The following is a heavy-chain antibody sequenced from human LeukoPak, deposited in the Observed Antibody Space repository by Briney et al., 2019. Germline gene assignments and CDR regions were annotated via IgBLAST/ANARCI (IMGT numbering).Heavy chain of an antibody. CDR2: IYYSGST. Sequence: PSETLSLTCTVSGGSISSSSYYWGWIRQPPGKGLEWIGSIYYSGSTYYNPSLKSRVTISVDTSKNQFSLKLSSVTAADTAVSYCARSQRGSGSYYSIPHFDYWGQGTLVTVSS. CDR1: GGSISSSSYY. D-gene: IGHD3-10*01. V-gene: IGHV4-39*01. J-gene: IGHJ4*02. CDR3: ARSQRGSGSYYSIPHFDY.